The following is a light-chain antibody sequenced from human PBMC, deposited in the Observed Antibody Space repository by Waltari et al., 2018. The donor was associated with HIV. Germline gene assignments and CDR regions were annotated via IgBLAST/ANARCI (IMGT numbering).Light chain of an antibody. CDR1: RDDVGAYDL. J-gene: IGLJ2*01. V-gene: IGLV2-23*02. Sequence: QSALTQPASVSGSPGQSITISCTGTRDDVGAYDLVSWYQQIPGKAPKLILFDVHALPSGVSHRYSGSRSGNTASLTISGLQSEDEADYYCCSYAGSGTFVVFGGGTRLTV. CDR2: DVH. CDR3: CSYAGSGTFVV.